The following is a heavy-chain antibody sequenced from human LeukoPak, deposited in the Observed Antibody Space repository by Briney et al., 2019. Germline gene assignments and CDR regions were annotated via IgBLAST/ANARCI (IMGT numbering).Heavy chain of an antibody. CDR3: ARADRDGNKRFLD. Sequence: GGSLRLSCAASGFTFSSYSVIWARQAPGKGLEWVSYVSSSGTTTYYADSVKGRFTISRDNGKNLVSLQMNSLRDEDTAVYYCARADRDGNKRFLDWGQGTLVTVSS. D-gene: IGHD5-24*01. CDR1: GFTFSSYS. J-gene: IGHJ4*02. V-gene: IGHV3-48*02. CDR2: VSSSGTTT.